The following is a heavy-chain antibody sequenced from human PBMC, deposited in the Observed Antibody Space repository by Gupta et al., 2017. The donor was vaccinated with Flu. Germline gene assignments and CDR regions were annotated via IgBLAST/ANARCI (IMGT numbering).Heavy chain of an antibody. J-gene: IGHJ5*02. CDR3: AREVVNNRLDP. CDR2: IRFDGTAT. D-gene: IGHD2-15*01. Sequence: GVRQAPGQGLVWVARIRFDGTATSYADSVKGRFTISRDNAKNTVYLQMNSLSPEDTALYYCAREVVNNRLDPWGQGTLVTVAS. V-gene: IGHV3-74*01.